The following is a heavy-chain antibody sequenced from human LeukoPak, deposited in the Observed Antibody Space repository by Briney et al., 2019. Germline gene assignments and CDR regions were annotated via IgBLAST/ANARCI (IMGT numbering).Heavy chain of an antibody. CDR1: GFTFSNYG. Sequence: GGSLRLSCAASGFTFSNYGMNWVRQAPGKGLEWVSSISSSSSYIYYADSVKGRFTISRDNAKNSLYLQMNSLRAEDTAVYYCARDTMIALPDYWGQGTLVTVSS. CDR3: ARDTMIALPDY. V-gene: IGHV3-21*01. J-gene: IGHJ4*02. CDR2: ISSSSSYI. D-gene: IGHD3-22*01.